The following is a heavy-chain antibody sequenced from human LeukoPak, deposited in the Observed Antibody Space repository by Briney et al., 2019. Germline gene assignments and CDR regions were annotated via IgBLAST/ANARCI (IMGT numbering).Heavy chain of an antibody. V-gene: IGHV1-2*02. CDR3: ARDPPNWNDRGRLDY. J-gene: IGHJ4*02. D-gene: IGHD1-1*01. CDR2: INPNSGGT. Sequence: ASVKVSCKASGYTFTGYYMHWVGQAPGQGLEWMGWINPNSGGTNYAQKFQGRVTMTRDTSISTAYMELSRLRSDDTAVYYCARDPPNWNDRGRLDYWGQGTLVTVSS. CDR1: GYTFTGYY.